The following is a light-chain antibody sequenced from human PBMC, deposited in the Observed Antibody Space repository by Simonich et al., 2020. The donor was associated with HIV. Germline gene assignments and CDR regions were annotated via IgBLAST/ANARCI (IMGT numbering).Light chain of an antibody. J-gene: IGKJ1*01. CDR1: RSVLYNSNSKNY. V-gene: IGKV4-1*01. CDR2: WAS. Sequence: DIVMTQSPDSLAVSLGERATVNCRSSRSVLYNSNSKNYLAWYQQKPGQPPNLLIYWASTRESGVPARFSASGSGTDFTLTISSLQAEDVAVYYCQQYYTTPPTFGQGTKVEIK. CDR3: QQYYTTPPT.